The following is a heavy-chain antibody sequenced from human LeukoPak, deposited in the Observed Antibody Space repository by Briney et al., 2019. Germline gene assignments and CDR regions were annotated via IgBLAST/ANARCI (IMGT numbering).Heavy chain of an antibody. Sequence: PSETLSLTCTVSGGSINIYYWSWIRQPAGKGLEWIGRIYSSGSTNYNPSLKSRVTMSVDTSKNQFSLKVTSVTAADTAVYYCARGNGDYTYDYWGQGTLVTVSS. CDR2: IYSSGST. D-gene: IGHD4-17*01. CDR3: ARGNGDYTYDY. V-gene: IGHV4-4*07. CDR1: GGSINIYY. J-gene: IGHJ4*02.